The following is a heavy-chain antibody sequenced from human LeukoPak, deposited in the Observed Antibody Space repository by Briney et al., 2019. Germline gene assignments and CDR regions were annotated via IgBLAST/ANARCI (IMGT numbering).Heavy chain of an antibody. D-gene: IGHD1/OR15-1a*01. CDR1: GFTFSSYS. Sequence: GGSLRLSCAASGFTFSSYSMNWVRQAPGKGLEWGSYISSSSSTIYYADSVKGRFTISRDNAKNSLYLQMNSLRAEDTAVYYCARARAYPTTLKYYYYYMDVWGKGTTVTVSS. CDR2: ISSSSSTI. J-gene: IGHJ6*03. V-gene: IGHV3-48*04. CDR3: ARARAYPTTLKYYYYYMDV.